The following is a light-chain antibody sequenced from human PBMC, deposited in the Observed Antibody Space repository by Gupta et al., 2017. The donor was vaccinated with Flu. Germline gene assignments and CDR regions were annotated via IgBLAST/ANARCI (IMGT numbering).Light chain of an antibody. CDR3: QQEYNSPCT. CDR1: QSVLYSSNNKNY. V-gene: IGKV4-1*01. J-gene: IGKJ3*01. Sequence: DLVMTQAPDSLAVSPGERATISCKSSQSVLYSSNNKNYLAWYQQRPGQPPKLLIYWASTRESGVPDRFSGSGSGTDFTLTISSRQAEDVAVYYCQQEYNSPCTFGHGTKVDIK. CDR2: WAS.